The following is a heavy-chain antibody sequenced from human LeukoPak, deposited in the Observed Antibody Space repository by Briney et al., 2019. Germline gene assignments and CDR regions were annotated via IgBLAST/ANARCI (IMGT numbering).Heavy chain of an antibody. J-gene: IGHJ3*01. Sequence: PGGSLRLSCAASGFTFSDHAMHWVRQVPGKGLEWVGGSSWNRGTIAYGESVKGRATISRDNARNSLYLEVNSLRVEDTALYYCAKDLAVGTSPRVYAFDVWGQGSLVTVSS. V-gene: IGHV3-9*01. CDR1: GFTFSDHA. CDR2: SSWNRGTI. CDR3: AKDLAVGTSPRVYAFDV. D-gene: IGHD1/OR15-1a*01.